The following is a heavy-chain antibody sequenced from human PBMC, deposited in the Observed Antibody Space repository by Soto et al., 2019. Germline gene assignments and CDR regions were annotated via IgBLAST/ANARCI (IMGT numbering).Heavy chain of an antibody. CDR2: IWYDGSNK. V-gene: IGHV3-33*01. CDR1: GFTFSNYG. J-gene: IGHJ6*01. Sequence: QVQLVESGGGVVQPGGSLRLSCAASGFTFSNYGMHWVRQAPGKGLESVAVIWYDGSNKYYADSVKGRFTISRDNSKNTMYLQANSMRAEDTAVYYCARDYSRYSGMDVWGQGTTVTVSS. CDR3: ARDYSRYSGMDV. D-gene: IGHD2-15*01.